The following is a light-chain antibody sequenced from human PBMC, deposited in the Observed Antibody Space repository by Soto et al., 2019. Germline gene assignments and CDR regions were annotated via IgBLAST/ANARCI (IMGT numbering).Light chain of an antibody. CDR2: DAS. J-gene: IGKJ1*01. Sequence: DIQMTQSPSTLSASVGDTVTITCRASQTISGWLAWYQQRPGKAPNLLIFDASTLESGVPSRFSGSGSGTTFTLTISSLQPDDFATYYCLQYNGYYRTFGQGTKVEIK. V-gene: IGKV1-5*01. CDR3: LQYNGYYRT. CDR1: QTISGW.